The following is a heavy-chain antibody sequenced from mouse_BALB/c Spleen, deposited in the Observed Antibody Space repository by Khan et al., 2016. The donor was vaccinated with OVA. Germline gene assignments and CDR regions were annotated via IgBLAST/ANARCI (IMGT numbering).Heavy chain of an antibody. J-gene: IGHJ1*01. D-gene: IGHD3-3*01. V-gene: IGHV1-63*02. CDR2: IYPGVGYT. CDR3: ARWAAWCFDV. Sequence: QVQLQQSGAELVRPGTSVKISCKASGYTFTNYWLGWVKQRPGHGLEWIGDIYPGVGYTNYNEKFKGRATLTAGTSSSTAYIQISSLTSEDSAVYFCARWAAWCFDVWGAGTMVTVSS. CDR1: GYTFTNYW.